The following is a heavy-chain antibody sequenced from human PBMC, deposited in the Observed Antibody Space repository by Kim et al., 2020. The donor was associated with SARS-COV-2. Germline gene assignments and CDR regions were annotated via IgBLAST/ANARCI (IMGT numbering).Heavy chain of an antibody. CDR2: IYHSGST. CDR1: GYSISSGYY. V-gene: IGHV4-38-2*02. Sequence: SETLSLTCTVSGYSISSGYYWGWIRQPPGKGLEWIGSIYHSGSTYYNPSLKSRVIISVDTSKNQFSLKLSSVTAADTAVYYCARGPIAAAGKWLGGSSYGTIDYWGQGTLVTVSS. CDR3: ARGPIAAAGKWLGGSSYGTIDY. J-gene: IGHJ4*02. D-gene: IGHD6-13*01.